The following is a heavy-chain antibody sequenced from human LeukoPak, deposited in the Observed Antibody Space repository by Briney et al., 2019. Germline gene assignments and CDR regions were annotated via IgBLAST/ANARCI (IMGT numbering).Heavy chain of an antibody. Sequence: SETLSLTCTVSGGSISSSSYYWGWIRQPPGKGLEWIGSIYYSGSTYYNPSLKSRVTISVDTSKNQFSLKLSSVTAADTAVYYCARIPGYGQLWRNYYYYMDVWGKGTTVTISS. D-gene: IGHD5-18*01. CDR2: IYYSGST. J-gene: IGHJ6*03. V-gene: IGHV4-39*07. CDR1: GGSISSSSYY. CDR3: ARIPGYGQLWRNYYYYMDV.